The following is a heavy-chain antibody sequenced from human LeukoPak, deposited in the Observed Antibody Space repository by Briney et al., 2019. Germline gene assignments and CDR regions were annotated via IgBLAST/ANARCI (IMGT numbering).Heavy chain of an antibody. CDR1: GFIFSDYS. Sequence: PGGSLRLSCVASGFIFSDYSMSWIRQTPGKGLEWISYISGRDNTIYYADSVKGRFTISRDNPKNSLYLQMNSLRVEDTAVYYCAKDAARTTGTTALYYYGMDVWGQGTTVTVSS. J-gene: IGHJ6*02. D-gene: IGHD1-1*01. CDR2: ISGRDNTI. CDR3: AKDAARTTGTTALYYYGMDV. V-gene: IGHV3-11*01.